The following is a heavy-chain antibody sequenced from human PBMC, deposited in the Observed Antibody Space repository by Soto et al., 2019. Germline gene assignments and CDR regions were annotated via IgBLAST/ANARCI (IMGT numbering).Heavy chain of an antibody. CDR1: GGSISSYY. V-gene: IGHV4-59*08. Sequence: QVQLQESGPGLVKPSETLSLTCTVSGGSISSYYWTWIRQPPGKGLEWIGYIYYSGSSDHNPSLKSRVTISVDTSKNQFSLKLSSVTAGDTAIYYCARPTFSLYGAFDIWGQGTMVTVSS. J-gene: IGHJ3*02. CDR3: ARPTFSLYGAFDI. D-gene: IGHD3-10*01. CDR2: IYYSGSS.